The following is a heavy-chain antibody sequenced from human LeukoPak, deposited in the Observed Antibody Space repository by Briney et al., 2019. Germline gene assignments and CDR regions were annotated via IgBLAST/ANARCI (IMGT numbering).Heavy chain of an antibody. CDR1: GGSFSGYQ. D-gene: IGHD4/OR15-4a*01. V-gene: IGHV4-34*01. CDR2: INHSGST. Sequence: SETLSLTCAVYGGSFSGYQWSWVRQSPGKGLEWIGQINHSGSTKYNPSLKSRVTMSVDTSKSQFSLKLTSVTAADTAIYYCARGVPGYWGQGTLVTVSS. CDR3: ARGVPGY. J-gene: IGHJ4*02.